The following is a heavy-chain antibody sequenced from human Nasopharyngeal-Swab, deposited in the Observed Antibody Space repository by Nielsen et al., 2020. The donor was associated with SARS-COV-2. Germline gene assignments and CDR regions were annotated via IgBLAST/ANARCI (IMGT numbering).Heavy chain of an antibody. CDR3: AKYGLRGWFGEFIDY. D-gene: IGHD3-10*01. J-gene: IGHJ4*02. Sequence: GESLKIPCAAPGFTFSSYGMHWVRQAPGKGLEWVAVISYDGSNKYYADSVKGRFTISRDNSKNTLYLQMNSLRAEDTAVYYCAKYGLRGWFGEFIDYWGQGTLVTVSS. V-gene: IGHV3-30*18. CDR2: ISYDGSNK. CDR1: GFTFSSYG.